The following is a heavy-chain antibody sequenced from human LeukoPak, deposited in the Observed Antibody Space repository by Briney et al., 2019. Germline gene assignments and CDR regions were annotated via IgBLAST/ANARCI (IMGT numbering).Heavy chain of an antibody. J-gene: IGHJ4*02. CDR2: ISGSGSTM. CDR1: GFTFNSYS. D-gene: IGHD3-22*01. V-gene: IGHV3-48*01. Sequence: GGSLRLSCAASGFTFNSYSMNWVRQAPGKGLEWVSYISGSGSTMYYAGSLGGRFTISRDNAEKSLYLQMNSLRAEDTAVYYCARAALGGYYDSSGYDYWGQGTLVTVSS. CDR3: ARAALGGYYDSSGYDY.